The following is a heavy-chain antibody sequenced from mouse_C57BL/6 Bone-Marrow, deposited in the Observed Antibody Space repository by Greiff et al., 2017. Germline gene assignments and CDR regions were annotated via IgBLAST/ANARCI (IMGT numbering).Heavy chain of an antibody. CDR1: GFNIKDYY. D-gene: IGHD1-1*01. Sequence: LVESGAELVKPGASVKLSCTASGFNIKDYYMHWVKQRTEQGLEWIGRIDPEDGETKYAPKFQGKATITADTSSNTAYLQLSSLTSEDTAVYYCASPYDYGSSFLNYWGQGTTLTVSS. J-gene: IGHJ2*01. CDR3: ASPYDYGSSFLNY. V-gene: IGHV14-2*01. CDR2: IDPEDGET.